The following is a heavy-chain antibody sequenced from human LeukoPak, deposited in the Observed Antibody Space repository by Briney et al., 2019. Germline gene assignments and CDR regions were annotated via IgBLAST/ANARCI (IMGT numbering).Heavy chain of an antibody. D-gene: IGHD3-22*01. CDR3: ARRDDTYYYDSSGYYYYYYGMDV. Sequence: GGSLRLSCAASGFIISSYGMHWVRQAPGKGLEWVAVISYDGSNKYYADSVKGRFTISRDNSKNTLYLQMNSLRAEDTAVYYCARRDDTYYYDSSGYYYYYYGMDVWGQGTTVTVSS. CDR2: ISYDGSNK. J-gene: IGHJ6*02. V-gene: IGHV3-30*19. CDR1: GFIISSYG.